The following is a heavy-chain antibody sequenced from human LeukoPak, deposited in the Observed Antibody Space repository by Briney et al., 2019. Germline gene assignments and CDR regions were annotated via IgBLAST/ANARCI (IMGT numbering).Heavy chain of an antibody. V-gene: IGHV4-59*12. D-gene: IGHD6-13*01. Sequence: PSETLSLTCTVSGGSISGYYWSWLRQPPGKGLEWIGYIYYTGSTSYNLSLESRVTISMGTSKNQFSLKLSSVTAADTAMYYCAREVVAAAAMDYWGQGTLVTVSS. CDR2: IYYTGST. J-gene: IGHJ4*02. CDR3: AREVVAAAAMDY. CDR1: GGSISGYY.